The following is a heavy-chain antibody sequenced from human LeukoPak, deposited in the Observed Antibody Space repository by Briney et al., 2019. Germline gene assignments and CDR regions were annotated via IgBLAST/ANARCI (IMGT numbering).Heavy chain of an antibody. D-gene: IGHD6-19*01. V-gene: IGHV5-51*01. CDR3: ARHFSGYSNVWLPY. J-gene: IGHJ4*02. CDR2: IYPADSDT. Sequence: GESLKISCKGSGYSFTYYWIGWVRQMPGKGLEWMGIIYPADSDTRYSPSFQGQVTISADKSISTAYLQWSSLKASDTAMYYCARHFSGYSNVWLPYWGQGTLGTVSS. CDR1: GYSFTYYW.